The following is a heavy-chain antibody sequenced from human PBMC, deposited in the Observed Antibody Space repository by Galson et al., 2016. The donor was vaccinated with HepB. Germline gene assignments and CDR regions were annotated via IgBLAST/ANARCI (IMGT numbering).Heavy chain of an antibody. Sequence: SLRLSCAASGFIFSQFAVHWVRQAPGKGLEWVAVISYDGSRKHYTDSVKGRFTVSRDESKTSVFLQMNTLRPEDTAVYYCARDQKYSGTDFYFAMDVWGKGATVTVSS. J-gene: IGHJ6*03. V-gene: IGHV3-30*14. CDR2: ISYDGSRK. CDR1: GFIFSQFA. CDR3: ARDQKYSGTDFYFAMDV. D-gene: IGHD5-12*01.